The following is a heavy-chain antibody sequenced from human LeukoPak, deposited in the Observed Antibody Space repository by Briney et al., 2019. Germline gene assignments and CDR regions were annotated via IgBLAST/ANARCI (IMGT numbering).Heavy chain of an antibody. CDR3: AKETQLTVSALFDY. CDR1: GFTFNNYA. Sequence: GGSLRLSCAASGFTFNNYAMSWVRQAPGKGLEWVSAISGSGGSTFYADSVKGRFTISRDSSKNTLFLQVNSLRAEDTAVYYCAKETQLTVSALFDYWGQGTLATVSS. D-gene: IGHD1-1*01. CDR2: ISGSGGST. J-gene: IGHJ4*02. V-gene: IGHV3-23*01.